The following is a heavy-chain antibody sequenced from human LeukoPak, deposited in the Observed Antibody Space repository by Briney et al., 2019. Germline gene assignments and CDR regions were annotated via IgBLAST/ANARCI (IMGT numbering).Heavy chain of an antibody. CDR3: ARAVVYCSGGSCGWFDP. V-gene: IGHV4-31*03. Sequence: PSETLSLTCTVSGGSISSGGYYWSWIRQHAGKGLEWIGYIYYSGSTYYNPSLKSRVTISVDTSKNQFSLKLSSVTAADTAVYYCARAVVYCSGGSCGWFDPWGQGTLVTVSS. J-gene: IGHJ5*02. CDR1: GGSISSGGYY. D-gene: IGHD2-15*01. CDR2: IYYSGST.